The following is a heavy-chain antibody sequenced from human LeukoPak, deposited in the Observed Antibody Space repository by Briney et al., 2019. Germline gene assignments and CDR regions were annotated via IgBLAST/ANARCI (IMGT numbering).Heavy chain of an antibody. V-gene: IGHV5-51*01. J-gene: IGHJ4*02. Sequence: GESLKISCKGSGYNFTNYWIAWVRQMPGKGLEWMGIIYPGDSDTRYSPSFQGQVTISADKSICTAYMQLSSLKASDTAMYYCARRYGSGTYLFDHWGQGTLVTVSS. CDR2: IYPGDSDT. CDR3: ARRYGSGTYLFDH. CDR1: GYNFTNYW. D-gene: IGHD3-10*01.